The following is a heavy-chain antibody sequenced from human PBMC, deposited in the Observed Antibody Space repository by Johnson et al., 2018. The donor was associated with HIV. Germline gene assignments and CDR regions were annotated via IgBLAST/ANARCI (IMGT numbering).Heavy chain of an antibody. V-gene: IGHV3-20*04. Sequence: VQLVESGGGVVRPGGSLRLSCAASGFTFDDYGMTWVRQAPGKGLEWVSGIYWDGGSIAYADSVKGRFTISRDKSKNSLYLQMNSLRAEDTALYYCARDVYYDAGSDPLDIWGQGTMVTVSS. D-gene: IGHD3-10*01. CDR3: ARDVYYDAGSDPLDI. J-gene: IGHJ3*02. CDR1: GFTFDDYG. CDR2: IYWDGGSI.